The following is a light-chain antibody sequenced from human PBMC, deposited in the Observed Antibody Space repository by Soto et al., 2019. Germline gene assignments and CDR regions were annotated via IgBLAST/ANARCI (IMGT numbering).Light chain of an antibody. CDR1: SSDVGGYNY. J-gene: IGLJ2*01. Sequence: QSALTQPRSVSGSPGQSVTISCTGTSSDVGGYNYVSWYQQHPGKAPKLMIYEVSKRPSGVPDRFSGSKSGNTASLTVSGLQAEDEADYYCSSYGGSNNLVFGGGTKLNVL. CDR3: SSYGGSNNLV. CDR2: EVS. V-gene: IGLV2-8*01.